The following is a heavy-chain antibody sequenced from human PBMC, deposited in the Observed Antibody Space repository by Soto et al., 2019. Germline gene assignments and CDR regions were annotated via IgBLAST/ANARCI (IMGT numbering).Heavy chain of an antibody. Sequence: GGSLRLSCAASGFTFNSYAMNWVRQAPGKGLAWVSAIGTDGNTYYANSVKGRFTISRDNSRTTLYLQMNSLRVEDTALYYCVRKCPATRPFDYWGQGTLLTVSS. CDR3: VRKCPATRPFDY. V-gene: IGHV3-23*01. CDR2: IGTDGNT. J-gene: IGHJ4*01. CDR1: GFTFNSYA.